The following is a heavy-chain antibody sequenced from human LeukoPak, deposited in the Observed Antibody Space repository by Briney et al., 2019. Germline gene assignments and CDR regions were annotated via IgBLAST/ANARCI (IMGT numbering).Heavy chain of an antibody. J-gene: IGHJ4*02. D-gene: IGHD6-13*01. Sequence: SETLSLTCTVSGGSISSGSYYWSWIRQPAGKGLEWIGSVYHSGSTYYNPSLRSRVTISGDTSKNQFSLKLSSVTAADTAVYYCAREQLVRRVVDYWGQGTLVTVSS. V-gene: IGHV4-39*07. CDR3: AREQLVRRVVDY. CDR2: VYHSGST. CDR1: GGSISSGSYY.